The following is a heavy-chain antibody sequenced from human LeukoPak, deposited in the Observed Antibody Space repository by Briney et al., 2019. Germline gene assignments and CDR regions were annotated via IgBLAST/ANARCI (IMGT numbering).Heavy chain of an antibody. CDR1: GGSISSGDYY. Sequence: SETLSLICTVSGGSISSGDYYWCWMRPPPGKGLERIGYNYYSGSTYYNPSIKVRATISVYPPKNKFSLELTSVTPSCTAVNYGAREARMTIDWGQGTLVTVSS. J-gene: IGHJ4*02. CDR2: NYYSGST. V-gene: IGHV4-30-4*01. D-gene: IGHD4/OR15-4a*01. CDR3: AREARMTID.